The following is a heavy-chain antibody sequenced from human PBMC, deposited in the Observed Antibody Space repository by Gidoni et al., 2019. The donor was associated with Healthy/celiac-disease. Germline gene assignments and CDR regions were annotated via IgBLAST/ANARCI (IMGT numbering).Heavy chain of an antibody. CDR1: GYTLTELS. D-gene: IGHD6-13*01. V-gene: IGHV1-24*01. J-gene: IGHJ3*02. Sequence: QVQLVQSGAEVKKPGASVKVSCTVSGYTLTELSRHWVRQAPGKGLEWMGGFDPEDGETIYAQKFQGRVTMTEDTSTDTAYMELSSLRSEDTAVYYCATVPPYSSSWRPLGAFDIWGQGTMVTVSS. CDR2: FDPEDGET. CDR3: ATVPPYSSSWRPLGAFDI.